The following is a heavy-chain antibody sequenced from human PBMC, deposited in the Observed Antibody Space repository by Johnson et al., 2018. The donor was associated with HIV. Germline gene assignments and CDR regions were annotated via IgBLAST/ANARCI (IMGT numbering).Heavy chain of an antibody. CDR3: ARDPRAYYDFWSGPYDAFDI. CDR2: ISSSGSTT. V-gene: IGHV3-11*04. D-gene: IGHD3-3*01. J-gene: IGHJ3*02. CDR1: GFTFSDYY. Sequence: QVQLVESGGGLVKPGGSLRLSCAASGFTFSDYYLSWIRQAPGKGLEWISYISSSGSTTYYADSVKGRFTISRDNAKNTLYLQMNSLRAEDTAVYYCARDPRAYYDFWSGPYDAFDIWGQGTMVTVSS.